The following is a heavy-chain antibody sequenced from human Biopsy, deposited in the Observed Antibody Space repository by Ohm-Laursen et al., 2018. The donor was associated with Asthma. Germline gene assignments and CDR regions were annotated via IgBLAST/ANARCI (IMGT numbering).Heavy chain of an antibody. CDR1: GGTFNTYV. CDR3: ARKAGSCISRTCYSLDF. D-gene: IGHD2-2*01. CDR2: INSVFGTT. V-gene: IGHV1-69*01. Sequence: SSVKVSCKSLGGTFNTYVIGWVRQAPGQGLEWVGGINSVFGTTTYPQKFQDRVTITADDSTSTVYMELSSLRSEDTAVYYCARKAGSCISRTCYSLDFWGQGTQVTVSS. J-gene: IGHJ4*02.